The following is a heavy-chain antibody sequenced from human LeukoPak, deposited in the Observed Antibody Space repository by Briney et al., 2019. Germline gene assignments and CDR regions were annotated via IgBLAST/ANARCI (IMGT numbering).Heavy chain of an antibody. D-gene: IGHD3-16*02. CDR3: ARGGDYVWGSYRYTFAFDI. CDR2: ISYDGSNK. J-gene: IGHJ3*02. CDR1: GFTFSSYA. V-gene: IGHV3-30*04. Sequence: PGRSLRLSCAASGFTFSSYAMHWVRQAPGKGLEWVAVISYDGSNKYYADSVKGRFTISRDNSKNMLYLQMNSLRAEDTAVYYCARGGDYVWGSYRYTFAFDIWGQGTMVTVSS.